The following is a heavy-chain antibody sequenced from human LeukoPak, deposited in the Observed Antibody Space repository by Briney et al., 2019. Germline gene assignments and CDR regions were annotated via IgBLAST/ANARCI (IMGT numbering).Heavy chain of an antibody. CDR2: IYYSGST. Sequence: PSETLSLTCTVSGGSISSYYWSWIRQPPGKGLEWIGYIYYSGSTNYNPSLKSRVTISVDMSKNQSSLKLSSVTAADTAVYYCASGYSYGIDAFDIWGQGTMVTVSS. J-gene: IGHJ3*02. CDR1: GGSISSYY. CDR3: ASGYSYGIDAFDI. D-gene: IGHD5-18*01. V-gene: IGHV4-59*01.